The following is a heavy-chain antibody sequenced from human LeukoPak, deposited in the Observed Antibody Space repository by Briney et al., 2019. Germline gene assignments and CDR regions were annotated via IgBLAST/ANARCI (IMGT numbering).Heavy chain of an antibody. Sequence: SETLSLTCTVSGDSISSYYWSWIRQPPGKGLEWIGNIYISGGTNKNPSLKSRVTISLDTSKNQFSLKLTSVTAADTGVYYCARQIYGSGTRRFNWFDPWGQGTLVTVSS. V-gene: IGHV4-4*09. CDR2: IYISGGT. CDR3: ARQIYGSGTRRFNWFDP. J-gene: IGHJ5*02. D-gene: IGHD3-10*01. CDR1: GDSISSYY.